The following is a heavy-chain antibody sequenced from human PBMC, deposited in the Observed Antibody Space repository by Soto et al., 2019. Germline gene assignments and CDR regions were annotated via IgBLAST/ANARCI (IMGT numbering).Heavy chain of an antibody. CDR2: ISGSGGST. D-gene: IGHD3-22*01. CDR1: GFTFSSYA. Sequence: GGSLRLSCAASGFTFSSYAMSWVRQAPGKGLEWVSAISGSGGSTYYADSVKGRFTISRDNSKNTLYLQMNSLRAEDTAVYYCAKDESRYYDSSGYVWGQGTLVTVSS. CDR3: AKDESRYYDSSGYV. J-gene: IGHJ4*02. V-gene: IGHV3-23*01.